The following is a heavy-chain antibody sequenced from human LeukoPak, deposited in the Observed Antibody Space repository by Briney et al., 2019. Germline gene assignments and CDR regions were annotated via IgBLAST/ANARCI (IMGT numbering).Heavy chain of an antibody. CDR1: GFTFSTSW. D-gene: IGHD2-8*01. CDR3: ASGSLCTNGVCYKGFDY. CDR2: IKSDGSTT. Sequence: GGSLRLSCAASGFTFSTSWMHWVRQAPGKGLVWVSRIKSDGSTTTYADSVKGRFTISRDNAKNTLFLQMNSLRAEDTAVYYCASGSLCTNGVCYKGFDYWGQGTLVSVSS. V-gene: IGHV3-74*01. J-gene: IGHJ4*02.